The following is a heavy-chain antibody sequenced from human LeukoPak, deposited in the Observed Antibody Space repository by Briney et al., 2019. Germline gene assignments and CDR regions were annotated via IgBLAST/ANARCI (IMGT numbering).Heavy chain of an antibody. CDR2: ISGSGGST. Sequence: PGGSLRLSCAASGFTFSSYGMSWVRQAPGKRLEWVSVISGSGGSTYYADSVKGRFTISRDNSKSTLYLQMNSLRAEDTAVYYCAKDPWAYYGSGSYYDYWGQGTLVTVSS. CDR3: AKDPWAYYGSGSYYDY. D-gene: IGHD3-10*01. V-gene: IGHV3-23*01. J-gene: IGHJ4*02. CDR1: GFTFSSYG.